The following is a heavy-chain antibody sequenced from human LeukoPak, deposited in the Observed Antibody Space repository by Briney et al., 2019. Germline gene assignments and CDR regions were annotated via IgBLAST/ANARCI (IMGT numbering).Heavy chain of an antibody. J-gene: IGHJ4*02. CDR2: INPNSGGT. D-gene: IGHD3-3*01. CDR1: GYTFTGYY. V-gene: IGHV1-2*02. CDR3: ARVFRRFLEWLSPYYFDY. Sequence: ASVKVSCKASGYTFTGYYMHWVRQAPGQGLEWMGWINPNSGGTNYAQKFQGRVTMTRDTSISTAYMELSRLRSDDTAVYYCARVFRRFLEWLSPYYFDYWDQGTLVTVSS.